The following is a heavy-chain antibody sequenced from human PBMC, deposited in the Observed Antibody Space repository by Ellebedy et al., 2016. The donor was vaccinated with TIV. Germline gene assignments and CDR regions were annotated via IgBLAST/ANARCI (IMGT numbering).Heavy chain of an antibody. Sequence: MPSETLSLTCSVSNDSMISYYWSWIRQSLGKGLEWIGYIYYTGSTNIHPSLKSRVTMSIDTSNNRFSLNLKSVTAADTAVYYCASYSSRSRNFEYWGQGTLVTVSS. CDR1: NDSMISYY. CDR2: IYYTGST. D-gene: IGHD4-11*01. V-gene: IGHV4-59*01. CDR3: ASYSSRSRNFEY. J-gene: IGHJ4*02.